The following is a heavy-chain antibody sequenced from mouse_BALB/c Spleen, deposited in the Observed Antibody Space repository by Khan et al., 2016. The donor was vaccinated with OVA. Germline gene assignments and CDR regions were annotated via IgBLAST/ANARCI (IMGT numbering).Heavy chain of an antibody. J-gene: IGHJ2*01. CDR1: GYSITSGYS. V-gene: IGHV3-2*02. CDR2: RSDSDST. CDR3: ARTARINY. Sequence: LQESGPGLVKPSQSLSLTCTVTGYSITSGYSWKWSRQFAGSILGVACNRSDSDSTNYKPTLKRRITITRDTPKNQLFLQLNSVTTEDTATYYCARTARINYWGQGTTLTVSS. D-gene: IGHD1-2*01.